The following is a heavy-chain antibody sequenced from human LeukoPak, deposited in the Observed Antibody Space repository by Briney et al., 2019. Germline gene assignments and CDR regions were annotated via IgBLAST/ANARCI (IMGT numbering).Heavy chain of an antibody. CDR2: IRSDGSNK. D-gene: IGHD3-22*01. V-gene: IGHV3-30*02. CDR1: GFTFSSYG. CDR3: AKEGTGFYDSSGYYWDY. J-gene: IGHJ4*02. Sequence: GGSLRLSCAASGFTFSSYGIHWVRQAPGKGLEWVAFIRSDGSNKYYADSVKGRFTISRDNSKNTLYLQMNSLRAEDTAVYYCAKEGTGFYDSSGYYWDYWGQGTLVTVSS.